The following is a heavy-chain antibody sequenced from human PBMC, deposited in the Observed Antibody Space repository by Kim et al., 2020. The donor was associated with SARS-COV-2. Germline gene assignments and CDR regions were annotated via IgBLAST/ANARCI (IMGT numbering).Heavy chain of an antibody. J-gene: IGHJ4*02. Sequence: GGSLRLSCAASGFTFSSYGMHWVRQAPGKGLEWVAVISYDGSNKYYADSVKGRFTISRDNSKNTLYLQMNSLRAEDTAVYYCAKARDIAARPFDYWGQGTLVTVSS. CDR3: AKARDIAARPFDY. D-gene: IGHD6-6*01. V-gene: IGHV3-30*18. CDR2: ISYDGSNK. CDR1: GFTFSSYG.